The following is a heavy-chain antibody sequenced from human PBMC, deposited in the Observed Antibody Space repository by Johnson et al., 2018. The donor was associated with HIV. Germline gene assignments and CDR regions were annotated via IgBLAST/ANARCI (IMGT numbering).Heavy chain of an antibody. Sequence: QVQLVESGGGVVQPGRSLRLSCAASGFTFSSYAMHWVRQAPGKGLEWVAVISYDGSEKLFADSVKGRFTISRDSSKNTLYLQMNSLSAEDTAVYYCAREAYCSGGSCYDAFDIWGQGTMVTVSS. CDR1: GFTFSSYA. D-gene: IGHD2-15*01. V-gene: IGHV3-30*14. J-gene: IGHJ3*02. CDR2: ISYDGSEK. CDR3: AREAYCSGGSCYDAFDI.